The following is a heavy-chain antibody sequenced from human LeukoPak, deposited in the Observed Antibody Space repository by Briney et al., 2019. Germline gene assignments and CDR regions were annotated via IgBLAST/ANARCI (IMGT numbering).Heavy chain of an antibody. CDR1: GFNVSDNY. J-gene: IGHJ5*02. Sequence: QPGGSLRLSCAVSGFNVSDNYMSWVRQAPGKGLEWVSLIYSDDTTLYADSVKGRFTISRDISKNTLYLQMNSLRTEDTAVYYCAKQPLSYDSSGGSWFDPWGQGTLVTVSS. CDR3: AKQPLSYDSSGGSWFDP. V-gene: IGHV3-53*05. D-gene: IGHD3-22*01. CDR2: IYSDDTT.